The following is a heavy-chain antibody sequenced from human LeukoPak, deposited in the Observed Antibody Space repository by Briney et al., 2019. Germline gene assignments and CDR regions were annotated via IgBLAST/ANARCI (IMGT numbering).Heavy chain of an antibody. CDR2: IYYSGST. V-gene: IGHV4-59*08. CDR3: ARRSGGYDDPFDS. Sequence: SETLSLTCTVSGGSISSYYWSWIRQPPGKGLEWIGYIYYSGSTNYNPSLKSRVTISVDTSKNQFSLKLSSVTAADTAVYYCARRSGGYDDPFDSWGQGTLVTVSS. D-gene: IGHD5-12*01. CDR1: GGSISSYY. J-gene: IGHJ4*02.